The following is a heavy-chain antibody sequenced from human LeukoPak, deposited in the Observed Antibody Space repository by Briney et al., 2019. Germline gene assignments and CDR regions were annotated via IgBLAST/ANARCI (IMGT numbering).Heavy chain of an antibody. CDR1: GCPLSAYY. CDR2: IYDNGNT. V-gene: IGHV4-59*03. D-gene: IGHD1-1*01. Sequence: SETLSLTCTVSGCPLSAYYWTWIRQPPAKGLEWIGYIYDNGNTNYNPSLKSRVTISVDASKNQFSLKLSSVTPADTAVYYCATGETGSTLGGYWGQGTLVTVSS. CDR3: ATGETGSTLGGY. J-gene: IGHJ4*02.